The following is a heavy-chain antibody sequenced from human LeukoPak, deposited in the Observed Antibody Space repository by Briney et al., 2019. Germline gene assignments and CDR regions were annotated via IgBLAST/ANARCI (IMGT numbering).Heavy chain of an antibody. J-gene: IGHJ5*02. V-gene: IGHV5-51*01. CDR1: GYNPNGNW. CDR3: ARGVNRYNWFDP. Sequence: VESLKISCQAFGYNPNGNWIGGVRQMPGKGLEWMGIIYPADSDNYYSPSFQGQVTISVDKSIHTAYPQWTSLKASDSAMYYCARGVNRYNWFDPWGQGTLVTVSS. D-gene: IGHD3-16*02. CDR2: IYPADSDN.